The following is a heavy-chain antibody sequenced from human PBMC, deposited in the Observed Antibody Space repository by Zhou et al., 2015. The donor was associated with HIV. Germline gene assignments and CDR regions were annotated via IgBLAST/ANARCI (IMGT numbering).Heavy chain of an antibody. J-gene: IGHJ4*02. D-gene: IGHD1-26*01. CDR1: GYTFTYYY. CDR3: ARVVRGVGAYFDY. CDR2: LDPYSGDT. Sequence: QVQLVQSGAEVRKPGASVKVSCKASGYTFTYYYMHWVRQAPGQGLEWMGCLDPYSGDTDSAQKFQGRVTMTRDTSITTAYMDLTRLTSDDTAVYFCARVVRGVGAYFDYWGQGTLVTVSS. V-gene: IGHV1-2*02.